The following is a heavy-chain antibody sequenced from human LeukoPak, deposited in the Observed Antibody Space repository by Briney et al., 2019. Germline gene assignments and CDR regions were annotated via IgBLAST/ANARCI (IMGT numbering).Heavy chain of an antibody. CDR1: GFTFSGYA. Sequence: GGSQRLSCAASGFTFSGYAMHWVRQAPGKGLEWVAVISYDGSNKYYADSVKGRFTISRDNSKNTLYLQMNSLRAEDTAVYYCARAPSYSISNWFDPWGQGTLVTVSS. CDR2: ISYDGSNK. V-gene: IGHV3-30-3*01. CDR3: ARAPSYSISNWFDP. D-gene: IGHD2-21*01. J-gene: IGHJ5*02.